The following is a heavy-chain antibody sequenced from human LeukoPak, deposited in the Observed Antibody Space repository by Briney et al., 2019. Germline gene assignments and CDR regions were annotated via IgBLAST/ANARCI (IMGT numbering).Heavy chain of an antibody. D-gene: IGHD1-26*01. CDR2: ISAYNGNT. J-gene: IGHJ6*03. V-gene: IGHV1-18*01. CDR3: ARGSLYSGNRYYYYYMDV. CDR1: GYTFTSYG. Sequence: ASVKVSCKASGYTFTSYGISWVRQAPGQGLEWMGWISAYNGNTNYAQKLQGRVTITRNTSISTAYMELSSLRSEDTAVYYCARGSLYSGNRYYYYYMDVWGKGTTVTVSS.